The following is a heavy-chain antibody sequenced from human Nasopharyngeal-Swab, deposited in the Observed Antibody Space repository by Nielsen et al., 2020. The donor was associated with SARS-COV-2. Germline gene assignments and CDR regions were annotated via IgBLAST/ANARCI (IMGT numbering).Heavy chain of an antibody. J-gene: IGHJ4*02. Sequence: SETLSLTCTVSGGSISSYYWSWIWQPPGKGLEWIGYIYYSGSTNYNPSLKSRVTISVDTSKNQFSLKLSSVTAADTAVYYCAREGHTGSVVDYWGQGTLVTVSS. V-gene: IGHV4-59*01. CDR3: AREGHTGSVVDY. D-gene: IGHD2-15*01. CDR1: GGSISSYY. CDR2: IYYSGST.